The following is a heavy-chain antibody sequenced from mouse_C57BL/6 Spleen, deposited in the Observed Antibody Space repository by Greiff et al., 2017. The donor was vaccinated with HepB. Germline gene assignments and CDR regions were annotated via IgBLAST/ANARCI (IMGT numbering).Heavy chain of an antibody. CDR2: IDPSDSYT. D-gene: IGHD3-2*02. V-gene: IGHV1-50*01. CDR1: GYTFTSYW. CDR3: ARSAAQATAWFAY. Sequence: QVQLQQPGAELVKPGASVKLSCKASGYTFTSYWMQWVKQRPGQGLEWIGEIDPSDSYTNYNQKFKGKATLTVDTSSSTAYMQLSSLTSEDSAVYDCARSAAQATAWFAYWGQGTLVTVSA. J-gene: IGHJ3*01.